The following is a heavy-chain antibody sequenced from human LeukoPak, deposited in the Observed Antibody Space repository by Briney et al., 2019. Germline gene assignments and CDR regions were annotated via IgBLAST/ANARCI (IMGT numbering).Heavy chain of an antibody. J-gene: IGHJ4*02. CDR2: INPSGGST. D-gene: IGHD5-18*01. Sequence: GASVKVSCKASGYTFTSYYMHWVRQAPGQGLEWMGIINPSGGSTSYAQKFQGRVTMTRDTSTSTVYMELSSLRSEDTAVYYCAREASGHTYGGRVFDYWGQGTLVTVSS. V-gene: IGHV1-46*01. CDR3: AREASGHTYGGRVFDY. CDR1: GYTFTSYY.